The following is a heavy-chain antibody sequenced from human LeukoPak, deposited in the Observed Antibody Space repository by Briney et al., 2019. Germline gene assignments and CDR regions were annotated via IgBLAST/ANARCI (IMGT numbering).Heavy chain of an antibody. D-gene: IGHD6-19*01. CDR3: AKDAYSSGWYNGPFDY. V-gene: IGHV3-23*01. Sequence: PGGSLRLSCAASGFTFSSYAMSWVRQAPGEGLEWVSAISGSGGSTFYADSVKGRFTISRDSSENTLYLQMTSLRTEDTAVYYCAKDAYSSGWYNGPFDYWGQGTLVTVSS. J-gene: IGHJ4*02. CDR1: GFTFSSYA. CDR2: ISGSGGST.